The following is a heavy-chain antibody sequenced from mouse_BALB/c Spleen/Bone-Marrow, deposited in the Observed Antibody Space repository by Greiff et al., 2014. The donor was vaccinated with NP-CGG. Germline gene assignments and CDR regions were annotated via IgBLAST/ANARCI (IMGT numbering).Heavy chain of an antibody. V-gene: IGHV1S41*01. D-gene: IGHD1-1*01. Sequence: DLVKPGASVKLSCKASGYTFTSYWINWVKQRPGQGLEWIGRIAPGSGNIYYNEMFKVKATLTVDASSSTAYIQLSSRSSEDSAVYFCARSYYVSSPYAMDYWGQGTSVTVSS. CDR2: IAPGSGNI. CDR1: GYTFTSYW. CDR3: ARSYYVSSPYAMDY. J-gene: IGHJ4*01.